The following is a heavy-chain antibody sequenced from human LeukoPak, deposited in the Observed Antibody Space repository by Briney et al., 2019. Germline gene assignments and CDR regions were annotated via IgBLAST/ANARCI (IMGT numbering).Heavy chain of an antibody. Sequence: PSETLSLTCTVSGGSISSYYWSWIRQPPGKGLEWIGYIYYSGSTNYNPSLKSRVTISVDTSKNQFSLKLSSVTAADTAVYYCARGGADGDYYYYGMDVWGQGTTVTVSS. V-gene: IGHV4-59*01. J-gene: IGHJ6*02. D-gene: IGHD4-17*01. CDR2: IYYSGST. CDR3: ARGGADGDYYYYGMDV. CDR1: GGSISSYY.